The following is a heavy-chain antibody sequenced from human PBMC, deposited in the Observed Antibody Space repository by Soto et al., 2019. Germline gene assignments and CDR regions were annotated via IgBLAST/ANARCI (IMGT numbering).Heavy chain of an antibody. Sequence: SETLSLTCAVYGGSFSGYYWSWIRQPPGKGLEWIGEINHSGSTNYNPSLKSRVTISVDTSKNQFSLKLSSVTAADTAVYYCERLRRRGGWSFDYWGQGTLVTVSS. CDR3: ERLRRRGGWSFDY. V-gene: IGHV4-34*01. D-gene: IGHD6-19*01. CDR2: INHSGST. CDR1: GGSFSGYY. J-gene: IGHJ4*02.